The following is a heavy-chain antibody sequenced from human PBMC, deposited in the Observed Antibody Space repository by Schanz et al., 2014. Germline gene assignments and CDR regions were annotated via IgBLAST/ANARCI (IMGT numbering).Heavy chain of an antibody. J-gene: IGHJ6*03. D-gene: IGHD3-10*01. V-gene: IGHV1-18*01. CDR3: ARVSMEFERGKSYYYYMDV. Sequence: QVQLVQSGAEVKKPGASVKVSCKASGYTFTSYGINWVRQAPGQGLEWMGWISAYNGNTNYGQKLQGRVTMTTDTSTSTAYMELSSLRSEDTAVYYCARVSMEFERGKSYYYYMDVWGRGTTVTVSS. CDR1: GYTFTSYG. CDR2: ISAYNGNT.